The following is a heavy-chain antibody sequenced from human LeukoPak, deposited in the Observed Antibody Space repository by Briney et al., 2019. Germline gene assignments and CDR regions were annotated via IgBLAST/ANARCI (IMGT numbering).Heavy chain of an antibody. D-gene: IGHD3-16*01. CDR2: IYYSGNIYYSGNT. Sequence: SETLSLTCTVSGVSISTYYWSWLRQPPGKGLEWIGYIYYSGNIYYSGNTNYNPSLKSRVTISIDTSKSQFPLKLSSVTAADTAVYYCARGWGINWYFDVWGRGTLVTVSS. J-gene: IGHJ2*01. CDR1: GVSISTYY. V-gene: IGHV4-59*01. CDR3: ARGWGINWYFDV.